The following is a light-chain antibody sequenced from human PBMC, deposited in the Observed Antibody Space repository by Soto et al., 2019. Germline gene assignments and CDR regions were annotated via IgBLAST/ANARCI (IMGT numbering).Light chain of an antibody. V-gene: IGKV1-5*01. CDR1: ESIATW. CDR2: DAS. Sequence: DVHMTQSPSTLSASVGDRVTITCRASESIATWLAWYQQRPGQAPKLLIYDASRLESGVPSRFSGGGSGTEFKLTISGRQPEDFATYYCHQYNSYFGPGTKLEI. J-gene: IGKJ2*01. CDR3: HQYNSY.